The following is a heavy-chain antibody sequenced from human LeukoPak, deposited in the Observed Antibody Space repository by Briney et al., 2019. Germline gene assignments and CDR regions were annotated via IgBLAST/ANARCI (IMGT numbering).Heavy chain of an antibody. CDR1: GFTFSNYA. J-gene: IGHJ4*02. CDR2: TSGSGGST. V-gene: IGHV3-23*01. Sequence: GGSLRLSCAASGFTFSNYAMSWVRQAPGKGLEWVSATSGSGGSTYYADSVKGRFTISRDSSKNTLYLQMNSLRAEDTAVYYCAKDSCGGDCYSFDYWGQGTLVTVSS. CDR3: AKDSCGGDCYSFDY. D-gene: IGHD2-21*02.